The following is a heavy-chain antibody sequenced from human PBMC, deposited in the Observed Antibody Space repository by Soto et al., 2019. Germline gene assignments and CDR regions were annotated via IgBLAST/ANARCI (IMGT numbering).Heavy chain of an antibody. J-gene: IGHJ4*02. CDR1: GGSISSSDYY. Sequence: QLQLQESGPGLVKPSETLSLTCTVSGGSISSSDYYWGWIRQPPGKGLEWIGYIYYSGSTNYNSSLRSRLTISLDTSNNQFSLKLSSVTSADTAVYYCAIAKAVFAPVDYWGPGTLVTVSS. CDR3: AIAKAVFAPVDY. V-gene: IGHV4-61*05. CDR2: IYYSGST. D-gene: IGHD3-16*01.